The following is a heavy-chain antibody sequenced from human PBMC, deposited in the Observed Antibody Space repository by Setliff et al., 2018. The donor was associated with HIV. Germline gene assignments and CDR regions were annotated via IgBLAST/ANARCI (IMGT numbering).Heavy chain of an antibody. Sequence: PSETLSLTCSVSGGSISSGSYYWAWIRQPPGRRPEWIGSVSSSGSAYYNPSLRSRVTISVDTSKNQFSLKLSSVTAADTAVYYCARLVRGVIITIPFLAFDIWGQGTMVTVSS. V-gene: IGHV4-39*07. CDR1: GGSISSGSYY. CDR2: VSSSGSA. CDR3: ARLVRGVIITIPFLAFDI. D-gene: IGHD3-10*01. J-gene: IGHJ3*02.